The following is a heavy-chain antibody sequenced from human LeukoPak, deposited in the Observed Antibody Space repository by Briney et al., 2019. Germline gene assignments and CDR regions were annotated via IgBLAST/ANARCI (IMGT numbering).Heavy chain of an antibody. CDR2: INHSGST. V-gene: IGHV4-34*01. Sequence: SETLSLTCAVYGGSFSGYYWSWIRQPPGKGLEWIGEINHSGSTNYNPSLKSRVTISVDTSKNQFSLKLSSVTAADTAVYYCAKVQEMGTILPPFQYWGQGALVTVSS. D-gene: IGHD5-24*01. CDR1: GGSFSGYY. J-gene: IGHJ4*02. CDR3: AKVQEMGTILPPFQY.